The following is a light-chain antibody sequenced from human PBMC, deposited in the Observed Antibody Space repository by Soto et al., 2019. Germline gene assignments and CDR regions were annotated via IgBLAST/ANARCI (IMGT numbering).Light chain of an antibody. CDR3: QQYNNWPPWT. V-gene: IGKV3-15*01. CDR2: GAS. Sequence: EVVMTQSPATLSVSPGERATLSCRASQSVSSNLDWYQQKPGQAPRLLIYGASTRATGVPARFSGSGSGTEFTLSISSLQSEYFGAYYCQQYNNWPPWTFGQGTKVNIK. CDR1: QSVSSN. J-gene: IGKJ1*01.